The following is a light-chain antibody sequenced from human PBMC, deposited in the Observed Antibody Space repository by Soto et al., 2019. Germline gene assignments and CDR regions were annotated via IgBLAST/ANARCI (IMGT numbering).Light chain of an antibody. V-gene: IGKV3-11*01. CDR2: DAS. CDR1: QSVSTN. Sequence: VMTQSPATLSVSPGERAALSCRASQSVSTNLAWYQQKPGQPPRLLIYDASNRATGIPARFSGSGSGTDFTLTISTLEPEDSAVYYCQQRSNWPPITFGQGTRLQIK. J-gene: IGKJ5*01. CDR3: QQRSNWPPIT.